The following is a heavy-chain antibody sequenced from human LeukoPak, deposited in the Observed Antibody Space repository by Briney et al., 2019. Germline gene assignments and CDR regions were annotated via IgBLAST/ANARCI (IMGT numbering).Heavy chain of an antibody. J-gene: IGHJ6*03. CDR1: GGTLSGCA. CDR2: IIPIYGPP. CDR3: ARGKLGYYYYHMDA. D-gene: IGHD3-3*02. V-gene: IGHV1-69*05. Sequence: ASVKVSCKASGGTLSGCAISWVRQAPGQGLEWMGGIIPIYGPPHSAQKFQGRVTLTTDESTSTAFMDLSSLRSEDTAVYYCARGKLGYYYYHMDAWGKGTTVTVSS.